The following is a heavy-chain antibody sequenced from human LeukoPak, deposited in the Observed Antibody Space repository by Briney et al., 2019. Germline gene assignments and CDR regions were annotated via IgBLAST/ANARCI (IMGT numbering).Heavy chain of an antibody. D-gene: IGHD3-3*01. CDR1: GGSFSGYY. J-gene: IGHJ4*02. V-gene: IGHV4-34*01. Sequence: SGTLSLTCAVYGGSFSGYYWSWIRQPPGKGLEWIGEINHSGSTNYNPSLKSRVTISVDTSKNQFSLKLSSVTAADTAVYYCARGWGNYDFWSQGTLVTVSS. CDR2: INHSGST. CDR3: ARGWGNYDF.